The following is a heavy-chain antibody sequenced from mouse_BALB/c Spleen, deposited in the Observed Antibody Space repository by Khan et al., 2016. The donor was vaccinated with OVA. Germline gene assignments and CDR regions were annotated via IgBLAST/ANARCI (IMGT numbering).Heavy chain of an antibody. J-gene: IGHJ4*01. CDR1: GYTFTSNT. D-gene: IGHD2-14*01. CDR3: ARRTTGYTMDS. Sequence: LVESGAELARPGASMRMSCKASGYTFTSNTMHWIKQRPGQGLEWIGYINPRSGYTNYNQNFKDKATLTADKSSSTAYMQLRSLTSEDSAVYYCARRTTGYTMDSWGQGTSVTVSS. CDR2: INPRSGYT. V-gene: IGHV1-4*01.